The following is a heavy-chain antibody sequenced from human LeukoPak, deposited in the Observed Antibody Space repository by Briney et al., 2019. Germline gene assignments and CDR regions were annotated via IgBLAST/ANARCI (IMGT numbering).Heavy chain of an antibody. J-gene: IGHJ4*02. V-gene: IGHV4-59*08. CDR2: IYNSGST. CDR3: ARLGDAGMVRIFDY. D-gene: IGHD5-18*01. Sequence: SETLSLTCTVSGGSVSGHSWSWIRQPPGKGLELIGYIYNSGSTNYNPSLNSRVTISVDTSKNQFSLKLRSVTAADTAVYYCARLGDAGMVRIFDYWGQGTLVTVSS. CDR1: GGSVSGHS.